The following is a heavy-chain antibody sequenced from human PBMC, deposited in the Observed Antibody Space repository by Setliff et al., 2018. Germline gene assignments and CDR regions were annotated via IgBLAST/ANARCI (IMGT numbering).Heavy chain of an antibody. D-gene: IGHD3-22*01. Sequence: SSETLSLTCAVSGCSISSGYYWGWIRQPPGKGLEWIGSIYHSGSTYYNPSLKSRVTMSVDTSKNQFSLKLSSVTAADTAVYYCARTNYYDSSTYFNWFDPWGQGTLVTVSS. J-gene: IGHJ5*02. CDR1: GCSISSGYY. CDR2: IYHSGST. V-gene: IGHV4-38-2*01. CDR3: ARTNYYDSSTYFNWFDP.